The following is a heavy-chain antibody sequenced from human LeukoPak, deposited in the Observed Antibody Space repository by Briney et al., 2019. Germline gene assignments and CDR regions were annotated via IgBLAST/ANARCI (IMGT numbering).Heavy chain of an antibody. CDR2: INSDGSST. CDR1: GFTFSSYW. V-gene: IGHV3-74*01. Sequence: PGGSMRLSCAASGFTFSSYWMHWVRQAPGKGLVWVSRINSDGSSTSYADSVKGRFTISRDNAKNTLYPQMNSLRAEDTAVYYCALYVWGSYRAFGPWGQGTLVTVSS. CDR3: ALYVWGSYRAFGP. J-gene: IGHJ5*02. D-gene: IGHD3-16*02.